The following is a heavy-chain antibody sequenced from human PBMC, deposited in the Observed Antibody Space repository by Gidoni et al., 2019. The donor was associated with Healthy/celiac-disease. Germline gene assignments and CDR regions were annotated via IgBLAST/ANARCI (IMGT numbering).Heavy chain of an antibody. J-gene: IGHJ4*02. V-gene: IGHV4-39*01. Sequence: QLQLQESGPGLVKPSETLSLTCTVSGRSISSSSYYWGWIRQPPGKGLEWIGSFYYSGSTYHNPSLKSRVTLSVDTSKNRFSLKLSSMTAADTAVYYCASGVLPENFDYWGQGTLVTVSS. D-gene: IGHD1-26*01. CDR3: ASGVLPENFDY. CDR1: GRSISSSSYY. CDR2: FYYSGST.